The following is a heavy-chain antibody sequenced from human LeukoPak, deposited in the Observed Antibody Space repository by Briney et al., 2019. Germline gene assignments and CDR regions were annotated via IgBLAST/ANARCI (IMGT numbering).Heavy chain of an antibody. V-gene: IGHV3-48*03. CDR1: GFTFSSYE. D-gene: IGHD1-26*01. J-gene: IGHJ4*02. CDR3: ARGYSGSYYDY. Sequence: PGGSLRLSCAASGFTFSSYEMNWVRQAPGKGLEWVSYRFTISRDNAKNSLYLQMNSLRAEDTAVYYCARGYSGSYYDYWGQGTLVTVSS.